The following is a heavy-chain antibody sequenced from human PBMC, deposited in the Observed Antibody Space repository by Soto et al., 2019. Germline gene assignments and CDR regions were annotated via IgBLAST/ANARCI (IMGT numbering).Heavy chain of an antibody. CDR3: ESLNMVRRRWFDP. Sequence: QXLSCALCDFTFSSHSMHWVRQAPGKGLEWVAVISYDGSNKYYADSVKGRFTISRDNSKNTLYLQMNSLRAEDTAVYYCESLNMVRRRWFDPWGQGTLVTVSS. D-gene: IGHD3-10*01. V-gene: IGHV3-30-3*01. CDR1: DFTFSSHS. J-gene: IGHJ5*02. CDR2: ISYDGSNK.